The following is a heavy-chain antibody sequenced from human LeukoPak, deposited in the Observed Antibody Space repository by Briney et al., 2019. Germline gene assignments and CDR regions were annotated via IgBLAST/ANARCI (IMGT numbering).Heavy chain of an antibody. CDR3: ARGGYNDRSGYCEIFDY. CDR1: GFIFSSHS. Sequence: GGSLRLSCAASGFIFSSHSMNWVRQAPGKGLEWVSSISSSSSYIFYADSVMGRFTISRDNAKNSLYLQMNSLRAEDTAVYYCARGGYNDRSGYCEIFDYWGQGSLVTVSS. D-gene: IGHD3-22*01. V-gene: IGHV3-21*04. CDR2: ISSSSSYI. J-gene: IGHJ4*02.